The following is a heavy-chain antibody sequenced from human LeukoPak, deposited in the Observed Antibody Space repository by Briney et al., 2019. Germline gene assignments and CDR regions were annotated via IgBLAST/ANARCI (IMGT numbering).Heavy chain of an antibody. CDR2: IKKDGSEK. V-gene: IGHV3-7*01. CDR1: GFTFSSYW. CDR3: VREAYDDFWSGSWRYYYYMDV. D-gene: IGHD3-3*01. Sequence: GGSLRLSCAASGFTFSSYWMSWVRQAPGKGLEWVANIKKDGSEKFYVDSVKGRFTISRDNAKNSLYLQMSSLRAEDTAVYYCVREAYDDFWSGSWRYYYYMDVWGKGIAVTVSS. J-gene: IGHJ6*03.